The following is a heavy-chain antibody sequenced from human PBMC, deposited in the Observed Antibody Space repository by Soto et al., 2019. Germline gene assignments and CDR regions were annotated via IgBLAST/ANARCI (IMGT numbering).Heavy chain of an antibody. Sequence: SETLSLTCTVSGGSISSYYWSWIRQPPGKGLEWIGYIYYSGSTNYNPSLKSRVTISVDTSKNQFSLKLSSVTAADTAVYYCARRYGNAFDIWGQGTMVTV. CDR1: GGSISSYY. CDR2: IYYSGST. J-gene: IGHJ3*02. V-gene: IGHV4-59*08. CDR3: ARRYGNAFDI. D-gene: IGHD4-17*01.